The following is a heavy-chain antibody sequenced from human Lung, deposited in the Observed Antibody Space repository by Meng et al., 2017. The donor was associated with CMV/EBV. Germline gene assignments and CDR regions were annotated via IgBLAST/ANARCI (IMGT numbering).Heavy chain of an antibody. CDR1: EFTFNSYA. V-gene: IGHV3-30*04. J-gene: IGHJ5*02. CDR2: ISYDGRDK. CDR3: TREGRLNWLDP. Sequence: GESLKISCADSEFTFNSYAMHWVRQAPGKGLEWVAIISYDGRDKYYAESVKGRFTISRDNSKNTLYLQMNSLRTEDTALYFCTREGRLNWLDPWGQGTLVTVSS.